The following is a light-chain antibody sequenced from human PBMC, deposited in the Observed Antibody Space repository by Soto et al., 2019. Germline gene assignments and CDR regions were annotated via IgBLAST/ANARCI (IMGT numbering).Light chain of an antibody. CDR2: GAS. CDR3: QQYNHWPGT. J-gene: IGKJ1*01. Sequence: EIVMTQSPATLSVSPGGTTRLSWRASQSINSDVAWYQQKPGQAPRLLIYGASTRATGITGRFSGSGSGTEFTLTINSLQSEDFAVYYCQQYNHWPGTFGQGTKVDIK. V-gene: IGKV3-15*01. CDR1: QSINSD.